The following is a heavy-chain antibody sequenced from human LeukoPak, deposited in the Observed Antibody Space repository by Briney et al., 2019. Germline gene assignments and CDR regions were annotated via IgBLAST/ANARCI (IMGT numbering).Heavy chain of an antibody. CDR3: AKVGVAGSSYYFDY. CDR2: ISGSGGNT. V-gene: IGHV3-23*01. J-gene: IGHJ4*02. CDR1: GFTFGSYP. Sequence: GGSLRLSCAASGFTFGSYPMTWVRQAPGKGLEWVSAISGSGGNTFYADSVKGRFTISRDNSKSTLFLQMNSLRAGDTAVYYCAKVGVAGSSYYFDYWGQGTLVTVSS. D-gene: IGHD6-19*01.